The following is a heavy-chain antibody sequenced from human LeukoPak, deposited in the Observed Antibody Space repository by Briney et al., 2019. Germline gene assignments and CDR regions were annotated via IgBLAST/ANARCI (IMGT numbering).Heavy chain of an antibody. CDR3: ARTPRDGYNSLDY. V-gene: IGHV3-30*04. J-gene: IGHJ4*02. D-gene: IGHD5-24*01. CDR2: IAYDGGAK. Sequence: AGGSLRLSCAASEFIFSSFAMHWVRQAPGKGLDWVAVIAYDGGAKYYADSVKGRFSISRDNSKNTLYLQMNSLRAEDTAVYYCARTPRDGYNSLDYWGQGTLVTVSS. CDR1: EFIFSSFA.